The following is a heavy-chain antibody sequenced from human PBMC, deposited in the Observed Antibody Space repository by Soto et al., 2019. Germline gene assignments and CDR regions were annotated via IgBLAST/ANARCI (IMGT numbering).Heavy chain of an antibody. J-gene: IGHJ5*02. CDR2: INPNSGGT. CDR1: GYTFTGYY. Sequence: ASVKVSCKASGYTFTGYYMHWVRRAPGQGLEWMGWINPNSGGTNYAQKFQGWVTMTRDTSISTAYMELSRLRSDDTAVYYCAREGGIRYDILTGYYSNWFDPWGQGTLVTVSS. V-gene: IGHV1-2*04. CDR3: AREGGIRYDILTGYYSNWFDP. D-gene: IGHD3-9*01.